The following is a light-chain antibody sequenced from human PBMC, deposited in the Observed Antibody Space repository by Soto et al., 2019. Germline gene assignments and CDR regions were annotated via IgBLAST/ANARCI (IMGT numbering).Light chain of an antibody. Sequence: QSALTQPASVSGSPGQSITISCTGTSSDVGAYNFVSRYQHHPGTAPKLMIYEVSNRPSGASNRFSGSKSGNTASLTISGLQTEDEADYYCYSYRGSNAWVFGGGTKVTVL. J-gene: IGLJ3*02. V-gene: IGLV2-14*01. CDR2: EVS. CDR3: YSYRGSNAWV. CDR1: SSDVGAYNF.